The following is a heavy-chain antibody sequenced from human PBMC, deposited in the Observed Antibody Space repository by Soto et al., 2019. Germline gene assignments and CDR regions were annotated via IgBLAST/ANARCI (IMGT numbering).Heavy chain of an antibody. CDR1: GGSFSGYY. CDR2: INHSGST. D-gene: IGHD2-8*02. V-gene: IGHV4-34*01. J-gene: IGHJ4*02. CDR3: ARDKITGLFDY. Sequence: QVQLQQWGAGLLKPSETLSLTCAVYGGSFSGYYWTWIRQPPGTGLEWIGEINHSGSTNYNPSLKSQVTISVDTSKNHFSLKLTSVTAVDTAVYYCARDKITGLFDYWGQGTLVTVSS.